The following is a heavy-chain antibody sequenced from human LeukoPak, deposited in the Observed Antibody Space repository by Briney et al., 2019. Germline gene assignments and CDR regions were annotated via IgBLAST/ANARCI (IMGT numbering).Heavy chain of an antibody. J-gene: IGHJ6*03. V-gene: IGHV4-39*07. D-gene: IGHD3-3*01. CDR1: GGSIRSY. Sequence: PSETLSLTCTVSGGSIRSYWSWIRQPPGKGLEWIGSIYYSGSTYYNPSLKSRVTISVDTSKNQFSLKLSSVTAADTAVYYCARVPYDFWSGYFADYYYYYMDVWGKGTTVTVSS. CDR3: ARVPYDFWSGYFADYYYYYMDV. CDR2: IYYSGST.